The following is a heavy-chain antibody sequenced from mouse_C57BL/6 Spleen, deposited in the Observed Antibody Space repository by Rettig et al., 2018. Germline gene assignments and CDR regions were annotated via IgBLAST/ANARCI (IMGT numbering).Heavy chain of an antibody. J-gene: IGHJ2*01. CDR3: ARHYDRHFDY. D-gene: IGHD2-4*01. V-gene: IGHV7-3*01. CDR2: IRNKANGYTT. Sequence: LEWLGFIRNKANGYTTEYSASVKGRFTISRDNSQSILYLQMNALRAEDSATYYCARHYDRHFDYWGQGTTLTVSS.